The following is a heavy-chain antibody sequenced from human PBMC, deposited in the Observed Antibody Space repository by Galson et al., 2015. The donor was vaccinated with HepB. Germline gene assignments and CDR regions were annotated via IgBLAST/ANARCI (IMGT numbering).Heavy chain of an antibody. CDR2: IHYSGSI. V-gene: IGHV4-39*01. CDR1: GGSISSSSFY. Sequence: TLSLTCTVSGGSISSSSFYCGWIRQPPGKGLEWIGTIHYSGSIYYNPSLRSRVTMSVDTSKNQFSLNLSSVTAADTAVYYCARHHSKNYHGSGTYYNEIDYWGQGTLVTVSS. CDR3: ARHHSKNYHGSGTYYNEIDY. J-gene: IGHJ4*02. D-gene: IGHD3-10*01.